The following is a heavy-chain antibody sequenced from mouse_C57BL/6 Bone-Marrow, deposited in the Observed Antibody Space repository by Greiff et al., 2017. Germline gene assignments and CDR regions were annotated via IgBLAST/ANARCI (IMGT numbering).Heavy chain of an antibody. V-gene: IGHV1-82*01. CDR2: IYPGDGDT. J-gene: IGHJ3*01. D-gene: IGHD2-4*01. Sequence: VQLQESGPELVKPGASVKISCKASGYAFSSSWMNWVKQRPGKGLEWIGRIYPGDGDTNDNGKFKGKATLTADKSSSTAYMQLSSLTSEDSAVYFCARWGLRRGFAYWGQGTLVTVSA. CDR1: GYAFSSSW. CDR3: ARWGLRRGFAY.